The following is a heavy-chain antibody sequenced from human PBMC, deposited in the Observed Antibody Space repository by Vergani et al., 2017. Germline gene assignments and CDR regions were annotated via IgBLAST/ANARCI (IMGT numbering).Heavy chain of an antibody. J-gene: IGHJ3*02. CDR2: ISGSGGST. CDR1: GFTFSSYA. Sequence: EVQLLESGGGLVQPGGSLRLSCAASGFTFSSYAMSWVRQAPGKGLEWVSAISGSGGSTYYADSVKGRFTISRDNSKNTLYLQMNSLGAEYTAVYYCVLDIDAFDMWSEGRMVTVSS. V-gene: IGHV3-23*01. D-gene: IGHD3-9*01. CDR3: VLDIDAFDM.